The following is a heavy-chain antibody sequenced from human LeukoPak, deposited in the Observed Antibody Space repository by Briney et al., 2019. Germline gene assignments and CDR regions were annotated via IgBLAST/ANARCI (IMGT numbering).Heavy chain of an antibody. CDR2: MSGSGGRT. D-gene: IGHD6-6*01. CDR3: AKDRDIAVRPYYFDY. Sequence: GGSLRLSCAASGFTFSSYAMSWVRQAPGKGLEWVSGMSGSGGRTYYADYVKGRFTISRDNSKNTLSLQMNSLRAEDTAVYYCAKDRDIAVRPYYFDYWGQGTLVTVSS. J-gene: IGHJ4*02. CDR1: GFTFSSYA. V-gene: IGHV3-23*01.